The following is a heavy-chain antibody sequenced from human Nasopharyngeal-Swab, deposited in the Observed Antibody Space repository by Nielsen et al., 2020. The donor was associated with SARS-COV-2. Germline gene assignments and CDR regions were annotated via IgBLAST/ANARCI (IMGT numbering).Heavy chain of an antibody. CDR2: ISGYNGDK. CDR3: HVDRVSGSEDSYYFHAMDV. Sequence: AAVKVSCKASGYTFSSYGITWVRQAPGQGLEGMGWISGYNGDKNYAQKLQGRVTMTTDTSTSTAYMELGNLRSDDTAVYYCHVDRVSGSEDSYYFHAMDVWGQGTTVTVSS. J-gene: IGHJ6*02. D-gene: IGHD6-19*01. V-gene: IGHV1-18*01. CDR1: GYTFSSYG.